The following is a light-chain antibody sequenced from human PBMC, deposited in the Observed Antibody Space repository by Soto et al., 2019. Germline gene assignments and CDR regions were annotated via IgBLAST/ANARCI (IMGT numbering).Light chain of an antibody. Sequence: DIQMTQSPSSLSASLVYRVTITCRASQSISMYLNWYQQKPGKAPKLLIYAASSLQSGVPSRFSGSGSGTDFTLTISSLQPEDFATYYCQQSYSTITFGQGTRLEIK. J-gene: IGKJ5*01. CDR1: QSISMY. CDR3: QQSYSTIT. CDR2: AAS. V-gene: IGKV1-39*01.